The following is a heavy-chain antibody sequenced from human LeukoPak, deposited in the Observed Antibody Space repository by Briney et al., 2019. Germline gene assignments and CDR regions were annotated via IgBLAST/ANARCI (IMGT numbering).Heavy chain of an antibody. J-gene: IGHJ3*02. Sequence: SETLSLTCTVSGGSISSYYWSWIRQPPGKGLEWIGEINHSGSTNYNPSLKSRVTISVDTSKNQFSLKLSSVTAADTAVYYCASNDYYDSSGYYAFDIWGQGTMVTVSS. CDR3: ASNDYYDSSGYYAFDI. D-gene: IGHD3-22*01. CDR1: GGSISSYY. CDR2: INHSGST. V-gene: IGHV4-34*01.